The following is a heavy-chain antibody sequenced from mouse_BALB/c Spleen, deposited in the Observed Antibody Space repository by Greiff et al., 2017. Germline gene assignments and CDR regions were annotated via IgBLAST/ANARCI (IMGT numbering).Heavy chain of an antibody. D-gene: IGHD2-10*02. V-gene: IGHV14-1*02. J-gene: IGHJ1*01. CDR2: IDPENGNT. CDR3: TRAYGNYYWYFDV. Sequence: EVKLVESGAELVRPGALVKLSCKASGFNIKDYYMHWVKQRPEQGLEWIGWIDPENGNTIYDPKFQGKASITADTSSNTAYLQLSSLTSEDTAVYYCTRAYGNYYWYFDVWGAGTTVTVSS. CDR1: GFNIKDYY.